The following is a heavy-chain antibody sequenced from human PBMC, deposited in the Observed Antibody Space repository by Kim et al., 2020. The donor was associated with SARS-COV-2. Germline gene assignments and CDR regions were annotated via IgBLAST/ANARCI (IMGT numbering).Heavy chain of an antibody. J-gene: IGHJ6*02. CDR3: ATRYYYYYGMDV. V-gene: IGHV1-24*01. Sequence: IYAQKFQGRVTMTEDTSTDTAYMELSSLRSEDTAVYYCATRYYYYYGMDVWGQGTTVTVSS.